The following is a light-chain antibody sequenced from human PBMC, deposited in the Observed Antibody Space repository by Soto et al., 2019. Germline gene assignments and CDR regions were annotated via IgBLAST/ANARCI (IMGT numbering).Light chain of an antibody. CDR2: EVG. CDR1: SSDIGRFNR. CDR3: SSSTTSSTLV. Sequence: QSALTQPPSVSGSPGQSVTISCTGTSSDIGRFNRVSWYRQPPGAAPKPIIYEVGNRPSGVPDRFSGSKSGYTASLTISGLQAEDEADYFCSSSTTSSTLVFGGGTKLTVL. J-gene: IGLJ2*01. V-gene: IGLV2-18*02.